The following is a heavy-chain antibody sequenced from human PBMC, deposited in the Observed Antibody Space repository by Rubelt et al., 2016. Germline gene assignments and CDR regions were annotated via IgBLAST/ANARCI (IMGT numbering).Heavy chain of an antibody. CDR3: ARIPNWRYWYFDL. J-gene: IGHJ2*01. Sequence: QITLEESGPTRVKPTQPLTLTCTFSGFSLPANPVGVGWISQPPGRALEWLALIYWDDDKYYSTSLKTRLTLPNDTSKNQVVLNMTNMDPVDTATYYCARIPNWRYWYFDLWGRGTLVTVSS. CDR2: IYWDDDK. V-gene: IGHV2-70*01. D-gene: IGHD1-1*01. CDR1: GFSLPANPVG.